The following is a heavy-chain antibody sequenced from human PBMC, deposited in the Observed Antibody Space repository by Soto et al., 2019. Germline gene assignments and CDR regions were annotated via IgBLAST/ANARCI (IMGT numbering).Heavy chain of an antibody. J-gene: IGHJ4*02. V-gene: IGHV3-11*05. Sequence: GGSLRLSCAASGFTFSDYYMSWIRQAPGKGLEWVSYISSSSSYTNYADSVKGRFTISRDNAKNSLYLQMNSLRAEDTAVYYCARGPFALAAAGPDYSGQGTLVTVSS. CDR1: GFTFSDYY. CDR3: ARGPFALAAAGPDY. CDR2: ISSSSSYT. D-gene: IGHD6-13*01.